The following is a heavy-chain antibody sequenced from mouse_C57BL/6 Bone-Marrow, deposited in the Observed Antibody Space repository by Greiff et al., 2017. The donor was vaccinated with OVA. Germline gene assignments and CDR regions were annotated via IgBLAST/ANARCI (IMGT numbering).Heavy chain of an antibody. V-gene: IGHV5-9-1*02. CDR1: GFTFSSYA. D-gene: IGHD2-1*01. CDR2: ISSGGDYI. Sequence: DVMLVESGEGLVKPGGSLKLSCAASGFTFSSYAMSWVRQTPEKRLEWVAYISSGGDYIYYADTVKGRFTISRYNARNTLYLQMSSLKSEDTAMYYCTRLLDAMDYWGQGTSVTVSS. CDR3: TRLLDAMDY. J-gene: IGHJ4*01.